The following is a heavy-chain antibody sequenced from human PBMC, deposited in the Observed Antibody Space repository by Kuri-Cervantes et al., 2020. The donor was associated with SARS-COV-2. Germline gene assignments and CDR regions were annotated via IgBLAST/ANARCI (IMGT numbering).Heavy chain of an antibody. CDR3: ATQPRGLWFGELEAFDI. CDR1: GFTFSSYW. CDR2: INSDGSST. D-gene: IGHD3-10*01. J-gene: IGHJ3*02. Sequence: GESLKISCAASGFTFSSYWMHWVRQAPGKGLVWVSRINSDGSSTSYADSVKGRFTISRDNSKNTLYLQMNSLRAEDTAVYYCATQPRGLWFGELEAFDIWGQGTMVTVSS. V-gene: IGHV3-74*01.